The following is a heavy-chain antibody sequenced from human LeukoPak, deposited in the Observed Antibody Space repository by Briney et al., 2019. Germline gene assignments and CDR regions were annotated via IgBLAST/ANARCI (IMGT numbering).Heavy chain of an antibody. CDR2: FDPEDGET. CDR3: LGAATGY. V-gene: IGHV1-24*01. D-gene: IGHD2-15*01. Sequence: ASVTVSCTVSGYTLTELSMHWVRQAPGKGLEWMGGFDPEDGETIYAQKFQGRVTMTEDTSTDTAYMELSSLRSEDTAVYYCLGAATGYWGQGTLVTVSS. CDR1: GYTLTELS. J-gene: IGHJ4*02.